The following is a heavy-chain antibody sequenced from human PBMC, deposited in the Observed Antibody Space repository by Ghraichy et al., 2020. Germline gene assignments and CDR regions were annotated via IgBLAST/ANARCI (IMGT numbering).Heavy chain of an antibody. Sequence: GGSLRLSCAASGFTFSSYSMNWVRQAPGKGLEWVSSISSSGSTIYYADSVKGRFTISRDNAKNSLYLQMNSLRAEDTAVYYCASNWNSDIYFDYWGQGTLVTVSS. D-gene: IGHD1-7*01. CDR3: ASNWNSDIYFDY. CDR1: GFTFSSYS. J-gene: IGHJ4*02. V-gene: IGHV3-21*04. CDR2: ISSSGSTI.